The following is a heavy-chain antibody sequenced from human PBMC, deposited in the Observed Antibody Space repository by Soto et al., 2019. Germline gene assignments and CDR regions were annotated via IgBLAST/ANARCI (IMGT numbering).Heavy chain of an antibody. CDR3: ARDAVAATGSMGY. J-gene: IGHJ4*02. D-gene: IGHD1-26*01. CDR2: ISSSSDYI. V-gene: IGHV3-21*01. Sequence: ESGGGLVKPGGSLRLSCAASGFTFSTYSMNWVRQAPGKGLEWVSSISSSSDYIYYADSVKGRFTISRDNAKNSLYLQMNSLRAEDTAVYYCARDAVAATGSMGYWGQGTLVTVSS. CDR1: GFTFSTYS.